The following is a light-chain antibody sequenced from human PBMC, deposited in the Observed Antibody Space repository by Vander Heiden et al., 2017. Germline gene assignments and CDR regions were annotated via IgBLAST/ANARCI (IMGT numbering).Light chain of an antibody. Sequence: QAALTQPASVSGSPGQSITISCTGTNTDLGGYNYVSWYQQHPGKAPKLMIYDVSNRPSGISNRFSGSKSGNTASLTISGLQAEDEADYYCSSYTSSSTLRVFGTGTKVTVL. CDR2: DVS. CDR3: SSYTSSSTLRV. V-gene: IGLV2-14*03. J-gene: IGLJ1*01. CDR1: NTDLGGYNY.